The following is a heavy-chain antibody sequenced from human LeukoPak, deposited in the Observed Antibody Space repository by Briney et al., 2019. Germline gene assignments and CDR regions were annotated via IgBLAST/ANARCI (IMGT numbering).Heavy chain of an antibody. CDR2: IKSKIGGATA. Sequence: PGGSLRLSCAASRITFRTAWMSWFRQAPGEGLEWVGRIKSKIGGATADYAAPVKDRFTISRDDSKNTLYLQMNSLKTEATAVYYCATDRAWFDPWGQGTLVTVSS. D-gene: IGHD3-10*01. J-gene: IGHJ5*02. CDR3: ATDRAWFDP. V-gene: IGHV3-15*01. CDR1: RITFRTAW.